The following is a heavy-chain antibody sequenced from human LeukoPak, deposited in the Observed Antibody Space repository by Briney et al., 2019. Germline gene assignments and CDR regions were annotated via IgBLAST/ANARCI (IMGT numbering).Heavy chain of an antibody. D-gene: IGHD2-2*01. CDR3: ARDRSEYQLPNLDAFDI. V-gene: IGHV4-39*02. CDR1: GGSISSSSYY. CDR2: IYYSGST. J-gene: IGHJ3*02. Sequence: SETLSLTCTVSGGSISSSSYYWGWIRQPPGKGLEWIGSIYYSGSTYYNPSLKSRVTISVDTSKNQFSLKLSSVTAADTAVYYCARDRSEYQLPNLDAFDIRGQGTMVTVSS.